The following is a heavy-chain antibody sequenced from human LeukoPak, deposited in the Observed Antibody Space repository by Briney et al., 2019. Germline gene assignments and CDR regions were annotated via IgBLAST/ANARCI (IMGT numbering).Heavy chain of an antibody. CDR2: IFWDADT. D-gene: IGHD2-8*01. CDR3: AHSTYCTSSECYDAFDM. V-gene: IGHV2-5*02. CDR1: DFSLNTRGAG. Sequence: SGPTLVKPTQTLTLTCTFSDFSLNTRGAGVGWIRKPPEKPLEWLGLIFWDADTRYSQSLKTRLAITKDTSGNQVVLTLTNMDPVDTATYYCAHSTYCTSSECYDAFDMWGQGTVVTVSS. J-gene: IGHJ3*02.